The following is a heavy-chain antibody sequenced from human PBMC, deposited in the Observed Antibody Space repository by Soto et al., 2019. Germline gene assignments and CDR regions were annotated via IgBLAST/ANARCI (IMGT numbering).Heavy chain of an antibody. J-gene: IGHJ4*02. CDR1: GFTFSSYA. CDR3: AGGSSWTRVDY. CDR2: ISASGGST. D-gene: IGHD6-13*01. V-gene: IGHV3-23*01. Sequence: EVQLLESGGGLVQPGGSLRLSCAASGFTFSSYAMSWVRQAPGKGLEWVSAISASGGSTYYAVSVKGRFTISRDSYKNTLYLQMNSLRAEDTAVYYCAGGSSWTRVDYWGQGTLVTVSS.